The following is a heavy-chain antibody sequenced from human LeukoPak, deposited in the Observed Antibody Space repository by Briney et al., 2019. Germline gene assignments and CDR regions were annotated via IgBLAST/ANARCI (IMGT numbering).Heavy chain of an antibody. Sequence: GGSLRLXCAASGFTFSSYSMNWVRQAPGKGLEWVSSISTSNSYIYYADSVKGRFTISRDNAKNSLYLQMNSLRAEDTAVYYCARETSTGVFLDYWGQGTLVTVSS. J-gene: IGHJ4*02. CDR2: ISTSNSYI. CDR1: GFTFSSYS. D-gene: IGHD3-10*01. V-gene: IGHV3-21*01. CDR3: ARETSTGVFLDY.